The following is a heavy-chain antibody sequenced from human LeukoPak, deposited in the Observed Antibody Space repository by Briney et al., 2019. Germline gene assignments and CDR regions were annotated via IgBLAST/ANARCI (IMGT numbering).Heavy chain of an antibody. V-gene: IGHV3-30*02. CDR2: IRYDGSNK. D-gene: IGHD1-26*01. CDR1: GFTFSSYG. CDR3: AKVGATSEDY. J-gene: IGHJ4*02. Sequence: GGSLRLSCAASGFTFSSYGMHWVRQAPGKGLEWVAFIRYDGSNKYYADSVKGRFTISRDNSKNTLYLQMSSLRAEDTAVYYCAKVGATSEDYWGQGTLVTVSS.